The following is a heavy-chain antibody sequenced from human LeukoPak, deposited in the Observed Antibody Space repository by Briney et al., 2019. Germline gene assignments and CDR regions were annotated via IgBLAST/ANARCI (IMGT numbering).Heavy chain of an antibody. CDR1: GGSFSGYY. Sequence: SETLSLTCAVYGGSFSGYYWSWIRQPPGKGLEWIGEINHSGSTNYNPSLKSRVTISVDTSKNQFSLRLSSVTAADTAVYYCARETTVTTGAFDIWGQGTMVTVSS. V-gene: IGHV4-34*01. J-gene: IGHJ3*02. D-gene: IGHD4-17*01. CDR3: ARETTVTTGAFDI. CDR2: INHSGST.